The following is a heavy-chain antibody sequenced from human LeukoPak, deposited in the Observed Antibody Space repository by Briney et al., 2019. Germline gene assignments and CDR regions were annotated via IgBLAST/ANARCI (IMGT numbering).Heavy chain of an antibody. D-gene: IGHD3-22*01. CDR2: VSWDGTT. Sequence: GGSLRLSCAASGFTFEDYTMHWVRQVPGKTLEWVALVSWDGTTYYTDSVKGRFTIPRDNSKNSLYLQMDTLRSEDTAFYYCVKDINYESSGSVFDYWGQGTLVTVSS. J-gene: IGHJ4*02. CDR1: GFTFEDYT. CDR3: VKDINYESSGSVFDY. V-gene: IGHV3-43*01.